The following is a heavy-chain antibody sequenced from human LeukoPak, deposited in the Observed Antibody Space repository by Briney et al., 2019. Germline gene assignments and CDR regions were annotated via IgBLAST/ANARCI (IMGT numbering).Heavy chain of an antibody. Sequence: GGSLRLSCAASGFTFRVYAMIWVRQAPGKGLEWVSGISGSGSSTYSADSVKGRFTISRDNSNNTLYLQMNSLRAEDTALYYCAKAKITLIVVANPNSGALDIWGQGTMVTVSS. J-gene: IGHJ3*02. CDR1: GFTFRVYA. CDR2: ISGSGSST. V-gene: IGHV3-23*01. D-gene: IGHD3-22*01. CDR3: AKAKITLIVVANPNSGALDI.